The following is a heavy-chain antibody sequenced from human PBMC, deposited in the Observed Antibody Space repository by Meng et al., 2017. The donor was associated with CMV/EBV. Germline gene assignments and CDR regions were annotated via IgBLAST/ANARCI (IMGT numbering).Heavy chain of an antibody. CDR1: GFTFSSYS. CDR2: INHSGST. V-gene: IGHV4-34*01. CDR3: ARTVLGYCSSTSCYKNYYYGMDV. D-gene: IGHD2-2*02. J-gene: IGHJ6*02. Sequence: ESLKISCAASGFTFSSYSMNWVRQAPGKGLEWIGEINHSGSTNYNPSLKSRVTISVDTSKNQFSLKLSSVTAADTAVYYCARTVLGYCSSTSCYKNYYYGMDVWGQGTTVTVSS.